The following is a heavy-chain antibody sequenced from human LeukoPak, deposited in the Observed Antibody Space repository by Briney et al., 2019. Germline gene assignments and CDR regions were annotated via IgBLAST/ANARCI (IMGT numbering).Heavy chain of an antibody. D-gene: IGHD6-13*01. CDR3: ARVVAAAGINYMDV. J-gene: IGHJ6*03. V-gene: IGHV4-59*01. Sequence: RVTISVDTSKNQFSLKLSSVTAADTAVYYCARVVAAAGINYMDVWGKGTTVTVSS.